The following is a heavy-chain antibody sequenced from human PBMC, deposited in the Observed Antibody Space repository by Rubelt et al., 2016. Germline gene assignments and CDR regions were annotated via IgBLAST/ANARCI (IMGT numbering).Heavy chain of an antibody. CDR3: AKDLGCSGGSCYPIDY. Sequence: EVQLVESGGGLVQPGGSLRLSCAASGFTFSSYAMSWVRQAPGKGLEWVSAISGSGGSTYYADSVQGRFTISRDNSKNTLYLQMNSLRAEDTAVYDCAKDLGCSGGSCYPIDYWGQGTLVTVSS. V-gene: IGHV3-23*04. J-gene: IGHJ4*02. CDR2: ISGSGGST. D-gene: IGHD2-15*01. CDR1: GFTFSSYA.